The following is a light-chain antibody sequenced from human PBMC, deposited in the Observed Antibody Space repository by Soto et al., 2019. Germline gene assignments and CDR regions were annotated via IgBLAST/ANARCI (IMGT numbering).Light chain of an antibody. Sequence: IVLTQSPATLSLSPGERATLSCPASQSVSSSLAWYQHKPGQAPRLLIYGASNGAAGIPARFSGTGSGTDFTLTISSLEPDDFAVYYCQQRYNWPRTFGGGTKVDIK. CDR1: QSVSSS. J-gene: IGKJ4*01. CDR2: GAS. CDR3: QQRYNWPRT. V-gene: IGKV3-11*01.